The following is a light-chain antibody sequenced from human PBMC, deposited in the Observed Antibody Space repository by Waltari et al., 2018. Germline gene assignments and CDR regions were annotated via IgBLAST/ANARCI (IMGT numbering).Light chain of an antibody. CDR2: WAS. CDR1: QSLLYSSTNKNY. CDR3: QQYYSTPVT. V-gene: IGKV4-1*01. J-gene: IGKJ1*01. Sequence: DIVMTQSPDSLTVSLGERATNHCKATQSLLYSSTNKNYLAWYQQKPGQSPKLLIYWASTRDAGVPDRFSGSGSGTDFTLTISSLQAEDVAVYYCQQYYSTPVTFGQGTKVEMK.